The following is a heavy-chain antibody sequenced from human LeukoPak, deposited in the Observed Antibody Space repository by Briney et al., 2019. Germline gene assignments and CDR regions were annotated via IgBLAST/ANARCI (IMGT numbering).Heavy chain of an antibody. CDR2: ISGSGGST. CDR1: GFTFSSYA. J-gene: IGHJ4*02. V-gene: IGHV3-23*01. Sequence: HPGGSLRLSCAASGFTFSSYAMSWVRQAPGKGLEWVSAISGSGGSTYYADSVKGRFTISRDNSKNTLYLQMNSLRAEDTAVYYCAKVGRSGIAAAGKDYWGQGTLVTVSS. D-gene: IGHD6-13*01. CDR3: AKVGRSGIAAAGKDY.